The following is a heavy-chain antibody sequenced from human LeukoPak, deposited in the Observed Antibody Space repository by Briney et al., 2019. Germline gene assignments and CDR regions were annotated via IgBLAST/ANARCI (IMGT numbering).Heavy chain of an antibody. J-gene: IGHJ3*02. CDR3: ARDDPRQWLTGDAFDI. V-gene: IGHV1-46*01. D-gene: IGHD6-19*01. CDR2: INPSGGST. CDR1: GYTFTSYY. Sequence: AXVKVSCKASGYTFTSYYMHWVRQAPGQGLEWMGIINPSGGSTSYAQKFKGRVTMTRDTYTSTVYMEMSRLRSEDTAVYYCARDDPRQWLTGDAFDIWGQGTMVTVSS.